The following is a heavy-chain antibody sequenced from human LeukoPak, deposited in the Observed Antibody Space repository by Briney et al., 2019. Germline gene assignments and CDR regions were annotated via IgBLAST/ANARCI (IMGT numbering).Heavy chain of an antibody. V-gene: IGHV3-7*01. D-gene: IGHD5-18*01. J-gene: IGHJ4*02. CDR2: IKKDGSEK. CDR3: ARDLSGVTGYTYGRGIDY. Sequence: GGSLRLSCAASGFTFSSYWMSWVCQAPGKGLEWVANIKKDGSEKYYVDSVKGRFTISRDNAKTSLYLQMNSLRAEDTAVYYCARDLSGVTGYTYGRGIDYWGQGTLVTVSS. CDR1: GFTFSSYW.